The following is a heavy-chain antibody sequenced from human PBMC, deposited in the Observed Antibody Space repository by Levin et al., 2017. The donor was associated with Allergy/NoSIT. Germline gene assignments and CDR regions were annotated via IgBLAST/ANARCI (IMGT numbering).Heavy chain of an antibody. J-gene: IGHJ6*02. Sequence: PGGSLRLSCAASGFTFSTYGMHWVRQAPGKGLEWVAVISYDGSNKYYVDSVKGRFTISRDNSKNTLYLQMNSLRAEDTAVYYCAKDEASSRNYYYGRDVWGQGTTGTVSS. CDR2: ISYDGSNK. CDR3: AKDEASSRNYYYGRDV. CDR1: GFTFSTYG. D-gene: IGHD6-13*01. V-gene: IGHV3-30*18.